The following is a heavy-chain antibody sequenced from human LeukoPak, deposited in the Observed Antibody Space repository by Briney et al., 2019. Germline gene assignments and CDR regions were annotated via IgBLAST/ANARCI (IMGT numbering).Heavy chain of an antibody. V-gene: IGHV3-21*01. D-gene: IGHD3-22*01. CDR2: ISSSSSYT. CDR1: GFTFSSYS. Sequence: GGSLRLSCAASGFTFSSYSMNWVRQAPGKGLEWVSSISSSSSYTYYADSVKGRFTISRDNAKNSLYLQMNSLRAEDTAVYYCARDIIITMIVERGAGAFDIWGQGTMVTVSS. J-gene: IGHJ3*02. CDR3: ARDIIITMIVERGAGAFDI.